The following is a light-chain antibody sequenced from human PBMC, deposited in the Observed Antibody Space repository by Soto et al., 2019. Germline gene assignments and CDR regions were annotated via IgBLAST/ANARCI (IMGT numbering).Light chain of an antibody. CDR2: NDD. V-gene: IGLV1-44*01. CDR3: AVWDDSLGGFVA. Sequence: QSVVTQPPSASGAPGQSVSISCSGSISNIGSNTVNWYQQLPGTAPRLLIYNDDRRPSGVPDRFSRSKSGSSTSLANSGLLPEDEAYYHCAVWDDSLGGFVAFGGGTKLTVL. CDR1: ISNIGSNT. J-gene: IGLJ2*01.